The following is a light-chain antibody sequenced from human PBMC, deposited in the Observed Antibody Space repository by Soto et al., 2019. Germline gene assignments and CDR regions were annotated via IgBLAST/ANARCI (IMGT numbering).Light chain of an antibody. CDR2: GAS. V-gene: IGKV3-20*01. J-gene: IGKJ2*01. Sequence: ESVLTQSPGTLSLSPGERATLSCRASQTVNSRYLTWYQHKPGQAPRLLIYGASIRATGIPARFSGSRSGADFSLTITSLEPEDSAVYYCQQFDDSRPAFTFGQGTKLEI. CDR3: QQFDDSRPAFT. CDR1: QTVNSRY.